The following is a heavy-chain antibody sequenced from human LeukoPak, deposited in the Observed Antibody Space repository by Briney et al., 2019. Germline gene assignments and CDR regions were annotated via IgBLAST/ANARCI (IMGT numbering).Heavy chain of an antibody. CDR1: GGSFSGYY. Sequence: SETLSLTCAVYGGSFSGYYWNWIRQPPGKGLEWIGEINHSGSTNYNPSLKSRVTISVDTSKNQFSLKLSSVTAADTAVYYCARGITGTTGSLYYYYYMDVWGKGTTVTVSS. J-gene: IGHJ6*03. CDR2: INHSGST. CDR3: ARGITGTTGSLYYYYYMDV. V-gene: IGHV4-34*01. D-gene: IGHD1-20*01.